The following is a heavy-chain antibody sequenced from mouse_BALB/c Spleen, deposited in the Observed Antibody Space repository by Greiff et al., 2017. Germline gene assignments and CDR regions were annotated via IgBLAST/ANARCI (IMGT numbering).Heavy chain of an antibody. CDR2: ISSGGSA. D-gene: IGHD1-2*01. CDR3: SRVGYAYGSYWFAY. J-gene: IGHJ3*01. V-gene: IGHV5-6-5*01. CDR1: GFTFSSYA. Sequence: EVLLVESGGGLVKPGGSLKLSCAASGFTFSSYAMSWVRQTPEKRLEWVASISSGGSAYYTDSVMGRFTISRDNARNILYLQMSSLRSEDTAMYYCSRVGYAYGSYWFAYWGQGTLVTVSA.